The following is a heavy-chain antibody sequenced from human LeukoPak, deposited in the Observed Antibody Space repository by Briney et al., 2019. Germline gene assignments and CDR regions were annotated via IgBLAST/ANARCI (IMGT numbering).Heavy chain of an antibody. J-gene: IGHJ3*02. Sequence: SETQSLLCSVSGGFIRSYYGNWLRHPRGKALVWIGYFYYRGSTNYSHSLESRVTISVDTSKNQFSLKLSSVTAADTAVYYCAKGGRGSADAFDIWGQGTMVTVSS. D-gene: IGHD2-15*01. CDR3: AKGGRGSADAFDI. V-gene: IGHV4-59*01. CDR2: FYYRGST. CDR1: GGFIRSYY.